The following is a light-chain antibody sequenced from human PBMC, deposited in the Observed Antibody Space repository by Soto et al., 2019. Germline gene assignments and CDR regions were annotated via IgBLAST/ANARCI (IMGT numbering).Light chain of an antibody. CDR1: QDITSY. V-gene: IGKV1-9*01. Sequence: IQLTQSPSSLSASVVDSVTITCRASQDITSYLAWYQQKPGEAPKLLIYGASTLYGGVPSSFIGNGSGTDFALTISSLQPEDFATYYCQQYNSYTWTFGQGTKVDI. CDR2: GAS. CDR3: QQYNSYTWT. J-gene: IGKJ1*01.